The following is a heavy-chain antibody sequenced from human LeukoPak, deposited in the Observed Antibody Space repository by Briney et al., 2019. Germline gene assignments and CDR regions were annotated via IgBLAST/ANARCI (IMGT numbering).Heavy chain of an antibody. CDR2: ISSDGRST. CDR1: GLTFSSYT. Sequence: GGSLRLSCSASGLTFSSYTMYWVRQAPGKGLEYVSGISSDGRSTDYADSVKGRFTISRDNSKNTLYFEMSSLRTEDTAVYYCVRSSGAFDYWGQGTLVTVSS. CDR3: VRSSGAFDY. V-gene: IGHV3-64*05. D-gene: IGHD6-19*01. J-gene: IGHJ4*02.